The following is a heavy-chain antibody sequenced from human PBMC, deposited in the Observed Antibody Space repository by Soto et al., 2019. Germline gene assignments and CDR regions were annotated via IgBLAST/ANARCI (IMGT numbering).Heavy chain of an antibody. V-gene: IGHV4-59*08. CDR2: IYYSGST. CDR3: ARHPWNQLLSFIFVDY. CDR1: GGSISSYY. J-gene: IGHJ4*02. Sequence: SETLSLTCTVSGGSISSYYWSWIRQPPGKGLEWIGSIYYSGSTNYNPSLKSRVTISVDTSKNQFSLKLSSVTAADTAVYYCARHPWNQLLSFIFVDYWGQGTLVTVSS. D-gene: IGHD2-2*01.